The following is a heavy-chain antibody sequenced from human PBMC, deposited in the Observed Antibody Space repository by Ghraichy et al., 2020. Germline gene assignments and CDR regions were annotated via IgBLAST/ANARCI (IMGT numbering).Heavy chain of an antibody. V-gene: IGHV4-34*01. D-gene: IGHD6-25*01. CDR3: AREEKYSSDSGYYMDV. CDR1: GGSFSGYY. CDR2: INHSGST. Sequence: SETLSLTCAVYGGSFSGYYWSWIRQPPGKGLEWIGEINHSGSTNYNPSLKSRVTISVDTSKNQFSLKLSSVTAADTAVYYCAREEKYSSDSGYYMDVWGKGTTVTVSS. J-gene: IGHJ6*03.